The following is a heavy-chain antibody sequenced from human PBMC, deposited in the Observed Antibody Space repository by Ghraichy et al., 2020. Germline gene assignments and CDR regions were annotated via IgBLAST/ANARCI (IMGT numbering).Heavy chain of an antibody. CDR1: GFTFSSYE. CDR3: ARGSAVTFFDY. CDR2: ISSSGSII. Sequence: GGSLRLSCAASGFTFSSYEMNWVRQAPGKGLEWVSYISSSGSIIYYADSVKGRFTISRDNARNSLYLQMNSLRADDTAVYYCARGSAVTFFDYWGQGTLVTVSS. V-gene: IGHV3-48*03. J-gene: IGHJ4*02. D-gene: IGHD4-17*01.